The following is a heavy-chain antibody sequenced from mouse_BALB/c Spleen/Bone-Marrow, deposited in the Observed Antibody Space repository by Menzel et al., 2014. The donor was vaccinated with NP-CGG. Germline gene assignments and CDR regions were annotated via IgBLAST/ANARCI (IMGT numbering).Heavy chain of an antibody. D-gene: IGHD2-1*01. J-gene: IGHJ4*01. V-gene: IGHV5-17*02. CDR1: GFTFSSFG. Sequence: EVKLVESGGGLVQPGGSRKLSCAASGFTFSSFGMHWVRQAPEKGLEWVTYISSGSSTIYYADTVKGRFTISRDNPKNTLFLQMTSLRSEDTAMYYCARSRGNYLYYAMDYWGQGVSVTVSS. CDR2: ISSGSSTI. CDR3: ARSRGNYLYYAMDY.